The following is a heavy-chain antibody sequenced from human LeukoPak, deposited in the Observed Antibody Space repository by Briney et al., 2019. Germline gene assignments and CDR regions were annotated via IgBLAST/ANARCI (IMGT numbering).Heavy chain of an antibody. CDR1: GGSISSYY. CDR2: IYYSGST. J-gene: IGHJ5*02. D-gene: IGHD6-13*01. Sequence: SETLSLTCTVSGGSISSYYWSWIRQPPGKGLEWIGYIYYSGSTNYNPSLKSRVTISVDTSKNQFSLELSSVTAADTAVYYCARQGIAAAGTMDWFDPWGQGTLVTVSS. CDR3: ARQGIAAAGTMDWFDP. V-gene: IGHV4-59*08.